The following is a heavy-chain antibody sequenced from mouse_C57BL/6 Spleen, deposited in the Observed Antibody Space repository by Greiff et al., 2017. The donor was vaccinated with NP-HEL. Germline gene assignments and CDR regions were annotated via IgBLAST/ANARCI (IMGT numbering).Heavy chain of an antibody. CDR1: GFTFTDYY. CDR2: IRNKANGYTT. V-gene: IGHV7-3*01. J-gene: IGHJ4*01. Sequence: EVNLVESGGGLVQPGGSLSLSCAASGFTFTDYYMSWVRQPPGKALEWLGFIRNKANGYTTEYSASVKGRFTISRDNSQSILYLQMNALRAEDSATYYCARPTVVANYAMDYWGQGTSVTVSS. D-gene: IGHD1-1*01. CDR3: ARPTVVANYAMDY.